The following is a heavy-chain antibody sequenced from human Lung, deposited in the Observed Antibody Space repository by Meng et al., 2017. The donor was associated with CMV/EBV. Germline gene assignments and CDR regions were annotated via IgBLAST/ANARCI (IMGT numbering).Heavy chain of an antibody. D-gene: IGHD2-15*01. Sequence: GASLKISCAASGFTFNFYGIHWVRQAPGKGLEWVAFIPHDGSNKYDSESVKGRFTISRDNYENTLYLQMNSLRAEDMAVYYCAKDQRYSSGSDYWGHGTXVTVSS. CDR2: IPHDGSNK. CDR1: GFTFNFYG. CDR3: AKDQRYSSGSDY. J-gene: IGHJ4*01. V-gene: IGHV3-30*02.